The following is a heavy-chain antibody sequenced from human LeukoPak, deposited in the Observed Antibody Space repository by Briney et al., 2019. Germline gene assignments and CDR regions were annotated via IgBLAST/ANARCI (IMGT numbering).Heavy chain of an antibody. CDR3: ARHLVSKWFDP. CDR2: IYYSGST. Sequence: PSETLSLTCTVSGGSISSSSYHWGWIRQPPGKGLEWIGSIYYSGSTYYNPSLKSRVTISVDTSKNQFSLKLSSVTAADTAVYYRARHLVSKWFDPWGQGTLVTVSS. J-gene: IGHJ5*02. CDR1: GGSISSSSYH. D-gene: IGHD5/OR15-5a*01. V-gene: IGHV4-39*01.